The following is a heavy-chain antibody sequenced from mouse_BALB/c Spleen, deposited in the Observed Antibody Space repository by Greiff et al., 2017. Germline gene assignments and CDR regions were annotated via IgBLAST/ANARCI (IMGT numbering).Heavy chain of an antibody. CDR2: IRLKSNNYAT. D-gene: IGHD1-1*01. V-gene: IGHV6-6*02. CDR1: GFTFSNYW. CDR3: TRRDYYGSSYEYFDY. Sequence: VQLKESGGGLVQPGGSMKLSCVASGFTFSNYWMNWDRQSPEKGLEWVAEIRLKSNNYATHYAESVKGRFTISRDDSKSSVYLQMNNLRAEDTGIYYCTRRDYYGSSYEYFDYWGQGTTLTVSS. J-gene: IGHJ2*01.